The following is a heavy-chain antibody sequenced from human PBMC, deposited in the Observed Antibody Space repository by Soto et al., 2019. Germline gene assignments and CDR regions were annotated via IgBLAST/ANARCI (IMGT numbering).Heavy chain of an antibody. CDR3: ARGLDKVAGGAFDI. V-gene: IGHV3-33*01. J-gene: IGHJ3*02. CDR2: ISHDERNT. Sequence: PGGSLRLSCAASGFTFSRSAMHWLRQAPGKGLEWVAVISHDERNTDYADSVKGRLTISRDNSKNTLYLQMNSLRAEDTAIYYCARGLDKVAGGAFDIWGQGTVVTVSS. D-gene: IGHD3-16*01. CDR1: GFTFSRSA.